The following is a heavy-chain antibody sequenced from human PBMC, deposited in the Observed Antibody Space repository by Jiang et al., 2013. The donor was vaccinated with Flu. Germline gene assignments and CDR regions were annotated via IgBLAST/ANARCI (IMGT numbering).Heavy chain of an antibody. J-gene: IGHJ4*02. Sequence: LLKPSETLSLTCAVYGGSFSGYYWSWIRQPPGKGLEWIGEINHSGSTNYNPSLKSRVTISVDTSKNQFSLKLSSVTAADTAVYYCARVDGYNYRYYFDYWGQGTLVTVSS. CDR3: ARVDGYNYRYYFDY. D-gene: IGHD5-24*01. V-gene: IGHV4-34*01. CDR2: INHSGST. CDR1: GGSFSGYY.